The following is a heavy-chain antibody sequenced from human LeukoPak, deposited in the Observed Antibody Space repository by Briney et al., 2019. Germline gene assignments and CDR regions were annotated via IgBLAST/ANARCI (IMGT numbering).Heavy chain of an antibody. CDR2: IYSGGNT. Sequence: KTSETLSLTCTVSGGSISGYYWSWLRQPAGKGLEWIGRIYSGGNTNYNPSLKSRVTMSVDTSKNQFSLKLTSVTAADTAVYYCARDGDSRDWGQGTLVTVSS. J-gene: IGHJ4*02. CDR1: GGSISGYY. V-gene: IGHV4-4*07. CDR3: ARDGDSRD. D-gene: IGHD3-22*01.